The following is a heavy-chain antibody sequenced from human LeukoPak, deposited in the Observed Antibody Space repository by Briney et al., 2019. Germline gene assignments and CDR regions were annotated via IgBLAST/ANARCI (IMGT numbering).Heavy chain of an antibody. CDR3: AKGGNSGRTYYYYYMDV. J-gene: IGHJ6*03. V-gene: IGHV3-23*01. D-gene: IGHD6-19*01. Sequence: GGSLRLSCAASGFTFSSYGMSWVRQAPGEGLEWVSSISGSGGSTYYADSVKGRFTISRDSSKNTVYLQMNGLGAEDTAVYYCAKGGNSGRTYYYYYMDVWGKGTTVTVSS. CDR2: ISGSGGST. CDR1: GFTFSSYG.